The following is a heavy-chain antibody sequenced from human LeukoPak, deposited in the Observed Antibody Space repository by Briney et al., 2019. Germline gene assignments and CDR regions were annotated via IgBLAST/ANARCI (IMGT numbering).Heavy chain of an antibody. V-gene: IGHV1-69*13. CDR3: ARDGVDLRFPYWFDP. CDR2: IIPIFGTA. D-gene: IGHD3-3*01. J-gene: IGHJ5*02. CDR1: GGTFSSYA. Sequence: ASVKVSCKASGGTFSSYAISWVRQAPGQGLEWMGGIIPIFGTANYAQKFQGRVTITADESTSTAYMELSSLRSEDTAVYYCARDGVDLRFPYWFDPWGQGTLVTVSS.